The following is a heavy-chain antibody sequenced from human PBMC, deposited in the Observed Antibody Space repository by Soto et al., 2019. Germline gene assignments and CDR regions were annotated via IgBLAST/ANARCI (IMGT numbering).Heavy chain of an antibody. J-gene: IGHJ4*02. CDR3: ARGVCSGGSCYSLMYY. D-gene: IGHD2-15*01. CDR1: GGSISSYY. Sequence: SETLSLTCPVSGGSISSYYWSWIRQPPGKGLEWIGYIYYSGSTNYNPSLKSRVTISVDTSKNQFSLKLSSVTAADTAVYYCARGVCSGGSCYSLMYYWGQGTLVTVSS. V-gene: IGHV4-59*01. CDR2: IYYSGST.